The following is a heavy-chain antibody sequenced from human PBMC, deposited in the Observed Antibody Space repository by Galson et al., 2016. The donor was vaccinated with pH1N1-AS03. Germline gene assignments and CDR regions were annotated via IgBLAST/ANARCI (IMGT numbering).Heavy chain of an antibody. CDR2: IKQDGSEK. CDR3: ATAVRYYFDP. CDR1: GFTSSRYW. V-gene: IGHV3-7*03. D-gene: IGHD1-26*01. Sequence: SLRLSCAASGFTSSRYWMSWVRQAPEKGPEWVANIKQDGSEKYYVDSVKGRFTISRDNAKNSLFLQMNSLRAEDTAVYYCATAVRYYFDPWGQGTLVIVSS. J-gene: IGHJ5*02.